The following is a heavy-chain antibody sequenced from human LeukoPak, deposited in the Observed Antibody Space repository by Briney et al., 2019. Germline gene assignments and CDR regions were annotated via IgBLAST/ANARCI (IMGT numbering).Heavy chain of an antibody. J-gene: IGHJ4*02. CDR1: GFTFSSYE. CDR2: ISSSGSTI. CDR3: ARGPAANSGNYYVGDY. D-gene: IGHD1-26*01. V-gene: IGHV3-48*03. Sequence: GGSPRLSCAASGFTFSSYEMNWVRQAPGRGLEWVSYISSSGSTIYYADSVKGRFTISRDNAKNTLYLQMNSLRAEDTAVYYCARGPAANSGNYYVGDYWGQGTLVTVSS.